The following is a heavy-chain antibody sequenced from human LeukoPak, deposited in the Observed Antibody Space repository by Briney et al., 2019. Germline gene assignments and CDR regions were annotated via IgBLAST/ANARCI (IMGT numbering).Heavy chain of an antibody. D-gene: IGHD2-15*01. V-gene: IGHV3-33*06. Sequence: PGRSLRLSCAASGFTFSNYGMHWVRQAPGKWLEWVAVIWYDGSNKYYADSVKGRFTISRDNSKNTLHLQMNSLRAEDTAVYYCAKDGGYCSGVSSHSGDEYFQHWGQGTLVTVSS. CDR2: IWYDGSNK. CDR3: AKDGGYCSGVSSHSGDEYFQH. CDR1: GFTFSNYG. J-gene: IGHJ1*01.